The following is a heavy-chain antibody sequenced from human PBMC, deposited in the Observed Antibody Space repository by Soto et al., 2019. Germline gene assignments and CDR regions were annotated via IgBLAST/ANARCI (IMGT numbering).Heavy chain of an antibody. J-gene: IGHJ4*01. CDR2: IHGGGST. D-gene: IGHD3-22*01. V-gene: IGHV4-31*03. Sequence: TLSLTCSVSDGSLSSGGYYWSWIRQPPGKGLEWIWFIHGGGSTLYSPSLKSRVTISIETSERPFSLKLSSVTAADTAIYYCVRGKDNDDRSFLFYWGQGTPVTVSS. CDR3: VRGKDNDDRSFLFY. CDR1: DGSLSSGGYY.